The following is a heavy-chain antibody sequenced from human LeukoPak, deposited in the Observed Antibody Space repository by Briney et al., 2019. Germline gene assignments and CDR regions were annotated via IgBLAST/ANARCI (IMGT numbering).Heavy chain of an antibody. V-gene: IGHV1-69*01. D-gene: IGHD3-22*01. CDR2: IIPIFGTA. CDR3: ARDAEAAEYDSSGYYWDY. Sequence: GSSVTVSFKASGGTFSIYAISWVRQAPGQGLEWMGGIIPIFGTANYAQKFQGRVTIPADESTSTAYMELSSLRSEDTAVYYCARDAEAAEYDSSGYYWDYWGQGTLVTVSS. J-gene: IGHJ4*02. CDR1: GGTFSIYA.